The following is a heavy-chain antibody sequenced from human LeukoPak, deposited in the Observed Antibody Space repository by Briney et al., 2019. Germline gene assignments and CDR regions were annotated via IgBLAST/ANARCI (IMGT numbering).Heavy chain of an antibody. CDR2: ISYDGSNK. V-gene: IGHV3-30-3*01. J-gene: IGHJ6*02. CDR1: EFTFSNYA. Sequence: GGSLRLSCAASEFTFSNYAMHWVRQAPGKGLEWVAVISYDGSNKYHADSMKGRFTISRDNSKNTLYLQMNSLRTEDTAVYYCARERVPTFYYYGMDVWGQGTTVTVSS. CDR3: ARERVPTFYYYGMDV.